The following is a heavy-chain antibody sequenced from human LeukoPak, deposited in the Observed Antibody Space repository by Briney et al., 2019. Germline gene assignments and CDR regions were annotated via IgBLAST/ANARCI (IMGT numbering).Heavy chain of an antibody. D-gene: IGHD2-15*01. CDR2: IYKDGST. CDR1: GFAVSNNY. V-gene: IGHV3-53*01. J-gene: IGHJ4*02. Sequence: GGSLRLSCAASGFAVSNNYMTWVRQAPGKGLESVSVIYKDGSTYYADSVKGRFTISRDNSKNTVYLQMNSLRAEDTAVYYCARGYCSGRSCYMWYSDYWGQGTLVTVSS. CDR3: ARGYCSGRSCYMWYSDY.